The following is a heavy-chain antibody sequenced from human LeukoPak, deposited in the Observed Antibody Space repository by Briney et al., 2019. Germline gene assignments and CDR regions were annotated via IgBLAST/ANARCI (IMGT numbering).Heavy chain of an antibody. CDR1: GGSFSGYY. CDR3: ARAWYSSGWYKGREFDY. D-gene: IGHD6-19*01. CDR2: INHSGST. Sequence: SETLSLTCAVYGGSFSGYYWSWIRQPPGKGLEWIGEINHSGSTNYNPSLKSRVTISVDTSKNQFSLKLSSVTAADTAVYYCARAWYSSGWYKGREFDYWGQGTLVTVSS. J-gene: IGHJ4*02. V-gene: IGHV4-34*01.